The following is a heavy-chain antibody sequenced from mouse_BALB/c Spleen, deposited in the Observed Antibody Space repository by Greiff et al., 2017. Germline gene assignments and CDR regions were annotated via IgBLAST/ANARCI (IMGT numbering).Heavy chain of an antibody. CDR2: ISSGSSTI. CDR3: ARSGYGNYLYYFDY. Sequence: EVKLEESGGGLVQPGGSRKLSCAASGFTFSSFGMHWVRQAPEKGLEWVAYISSGSSTIYYADTVKGRFTISRDNPKNTLFVQMTSLRSEDTAMYYCARSGYGNYLYYFDYWGQGTTLTVSS. CDR1: GFTFSSFG. V-gene: IGHV5-17*02. D-gene: IGHD2-10*02. J-gene: IGHJ2*01.